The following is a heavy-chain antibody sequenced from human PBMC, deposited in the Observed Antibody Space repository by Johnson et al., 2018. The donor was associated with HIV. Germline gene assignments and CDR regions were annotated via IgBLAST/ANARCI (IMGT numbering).Heavy chain of an antibody. CDR2: IWYDGSNK. J-gene: IGHJ3*02. V-gene: IGHV3-33*08. Sequence: QVQLVASGGGLVQPGGSLRLSCAASGFTFSSYGMHWVRQAPGKGLEWVAVIWYDGSNKYYADSVKVLFTISRDNSKNTLYLQMDSLRADDTAVYYCAREGPSERAGFDIWGQGTMVTVSS. CDR3: AREGPSERAGFDI. CDR1: GFTFSSYG.